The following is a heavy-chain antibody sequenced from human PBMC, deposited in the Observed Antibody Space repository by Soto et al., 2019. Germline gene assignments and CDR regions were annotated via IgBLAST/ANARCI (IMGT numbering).Heavy chain of an antibody. CDR3: ERTLYGGGSRGPAGY. D-gene: IGHD1-26*01. V-gene: IGHV3-11*06. CDR2: ISSSSSYT. J-gene: IGHJ4*02. CDR1: GFTFSDYY. Sequence: GGSLRLSCAASGFTFSDYYMSWIRQAPGKGLEWVSYISSSSSYTNYADSVKGRFTISRDNAKNSLYLQMNSLRAEDTAVYYCERTLYGGGSRGPAGYWGPGTLVTVYS.